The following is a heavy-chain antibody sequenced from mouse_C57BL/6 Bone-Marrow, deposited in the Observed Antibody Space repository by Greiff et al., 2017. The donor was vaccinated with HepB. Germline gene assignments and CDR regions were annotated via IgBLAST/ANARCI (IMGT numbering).Heavy chain of an antibody. CDR2: IYPRSGNT. V-gene: IGHV1-81*01. Sequence: QVQLQQSGAELARPGASVKLSCKASGYTFTSYGISWVKQRTGQGLEWIGEIYPRSGNTYYNEKFKGKATRTADKSYSTAYMELRSLTSEDSAVYFSARTDYYCSSLFDYWGQGTTRTVSS. CDR1: GYTFTSYG. CDR3: ARTDYYCSSLFDY. J-gene: IGHJ2*01. D-gene: IGHD1-1*01.